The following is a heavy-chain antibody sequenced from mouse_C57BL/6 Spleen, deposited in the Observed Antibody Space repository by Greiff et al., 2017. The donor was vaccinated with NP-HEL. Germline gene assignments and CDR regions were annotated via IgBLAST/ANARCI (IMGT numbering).Heavy chain of an antibody. J-gene: IGHJ1*03. CDR2: IDPNSGGT. CDR3: ARRGSRSYWYFDV. Sequence: PGRGLEWIGRIDPNSGGTKYNEKFKSKATLTVDKPSSTAYMQLSSLTSEDSAVYYCARRGSRSYWYFDVWGTGTTVTVSS. V-gene: IGHV1-72*01. D-gene: IGHD1-1*01.